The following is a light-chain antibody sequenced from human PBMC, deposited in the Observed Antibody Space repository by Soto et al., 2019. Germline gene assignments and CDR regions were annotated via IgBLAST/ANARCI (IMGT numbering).Light chain of an antibody. Sequence: DIVMTQSQDSLALSLGERATINCKSSRSVLSSSNNKNFLAWYQQKPGQPPRLLIYWASTRESGVPDRFSGSGSGTGFTLTISSLQAEDVAVYYCQQYYSSPFTFGPGTKVDIK. CDR1: RSVLSSSNNKNF. CDR3: QQYYSSPFT. J-gene: IGKJ3*01. V-gene: IGKV4-1*01. CDR2: WAS.